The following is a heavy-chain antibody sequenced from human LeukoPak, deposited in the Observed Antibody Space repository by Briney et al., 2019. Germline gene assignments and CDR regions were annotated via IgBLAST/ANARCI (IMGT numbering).Heavy chain of an antibody. D-gene: IGHD6-6*01. CDR3: ARVHRLVPGPFHI. CDR1: GGSISSSNYY. J-gene: IGHJ3*02. V-gene: IGHV4-39*07. CDR2: IYYSGST. Sequence: SETLSLTCTVSGGSISSSNYYWGWIRQPPGKGLEWIGNIYYSGSTNYNPSLKSRVTISVDTSKNQFSLNLRSVTAADTAVFYCARVHRLVPGPFHIWGQGTMVIVSS.